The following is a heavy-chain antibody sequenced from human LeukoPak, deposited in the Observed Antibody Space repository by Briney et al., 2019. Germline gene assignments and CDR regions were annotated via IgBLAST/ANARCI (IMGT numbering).Heavy chain of an antibody. CDR1: GYTFTSYY. CDR3: ARVGVRGVYNWFDP. CDR2: INPNSGGT. J-gene: IGHJ5*02. V-gene: IGHV1-2*02. Sequence: ASVKVSCKASGYTFTSYYMHWVRQAPGQGLEWMGWINPNSGGTNYAQKFQGRVTMTRDTSISTAYMELSRLRSDDTAVYYCARVGVRGVYNWFDPWGQGTLVTVSS. D-gene: IGHD3-10*01.